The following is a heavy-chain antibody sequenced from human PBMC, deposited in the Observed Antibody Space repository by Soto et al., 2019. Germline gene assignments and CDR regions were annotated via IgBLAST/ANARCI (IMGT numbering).Heavy chain of an antibody. V-gene: IGHV3-33*08. CDR3: ARWYSSGVSPPAY. CDR1: GFTFSSHG. D-gene: IGHD6-19*01. J-gene: IGHJ4*02. CDR2: IWYDGSNK. Sequence: PVGSLRLSCAASGFTFSSHGMHWVRQAPGKGLEWVAVIWYDGSNKYYADSVKGRFTISRDNSKNTLYLQMNSLRAEDTAVYYCARWYSSGVSPPAYWGQGTLVTVSS.